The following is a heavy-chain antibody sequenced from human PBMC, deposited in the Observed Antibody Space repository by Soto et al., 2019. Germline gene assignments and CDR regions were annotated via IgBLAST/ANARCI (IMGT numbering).Heavy chain of an antibody. V-gene: IGHV4-59*08. D-gene: IGHD4-17*01. CDR2: IYYTGST. Sequence: SETLSLTCTVSGGSISDDYWNWIWQPPGKGLEWIGSIYYTGSTNYNPSLKSRVTISVDTSKNQFSLKLSSVTATDTAVYYCVRRVPGTYGNWFDPWGQGILVTSPQ. CDR1: GGSISDDY. J-gene: IGHJ5*02. CDR3: VRRVPGTYGNWFDP.